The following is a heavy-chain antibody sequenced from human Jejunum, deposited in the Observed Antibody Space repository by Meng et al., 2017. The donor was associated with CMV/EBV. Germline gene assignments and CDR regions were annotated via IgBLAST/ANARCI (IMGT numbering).Heavy chain of an antibody. V-gene: IGHV1-69*10. CDR2: IIPILGIA. CDR1: GGSFSSYA. J-gene: IGHJ4*02. Sequence: QVQLVQSGAEVKRSGVSVKVSCKASGGSFSSYAIGWVRQAPGQGLEWMGGIIPILGIANYAQKFQGRVTITADKSTSTAYMELSSLRSEDTAVYYCAGDPSNTSGRYAYFDYWGQGTLVTVSS. D-gene: IGHD6-19*01. CDR3: AGDPSNTSGRYAYFDY.